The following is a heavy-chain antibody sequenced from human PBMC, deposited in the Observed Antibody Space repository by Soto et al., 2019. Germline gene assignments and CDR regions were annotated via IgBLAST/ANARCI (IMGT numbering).Heavy chain of an antibody. V-gene: IGHV4-34*01. J-gene: IGHJ5*02. D-gene: IGHD3-10*01. Sequence: SETLYLTCAVYGGSFSGYYWSWIRQPPGKGLEWIGEINHSGSTNYNPSLKSRVTISVDTSKNQFSLKLSSVTAADTAVYYCARWTPETYYYGSASYYSRHWFDPWGQGTLLT. CDR3: ARWTPETYYYGSASYYSRHWFDP. CDR1: GGSFSGYY. CDR2: INHSGST.